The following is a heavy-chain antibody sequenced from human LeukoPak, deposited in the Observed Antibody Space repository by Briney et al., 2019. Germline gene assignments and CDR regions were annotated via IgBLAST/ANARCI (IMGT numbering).Heavy chain of an antibody. CDR2: INHSGST. Sequence: SETLSLTCAVSGGSFSGYYWSWIRQPPGKGLEWIGEINHSGSTNYNPSLKSRVTISVDTSKNQFSLKLSSVTAADTAVYYCARRASSSLNYWGQGTLVTVSS. CDR3: ARRASSSLNY. D-gene: IGHD6-6*01. V-gene: IGHV4-34*01. J-gene: IGHJ4*02. CDR1: GGSFSGYY.